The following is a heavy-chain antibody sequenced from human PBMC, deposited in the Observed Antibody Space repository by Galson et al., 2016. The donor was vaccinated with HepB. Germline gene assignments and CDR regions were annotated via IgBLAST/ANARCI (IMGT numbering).Heavy chain of an antibody. D-gene: IGHD3-10*01. CDR3: ARAPRDYGSGTYYNTFSRGMDG. V-gene: IGHV4-31*03. J-gene: IGHJ6*01. CDR1: GASISSGGYY. CDR2: IYNSGST. Sequence: LSLTCSVSGASISSGGYYWRWIRQHPGKGLEWIGYIYNSGSTFYNPSLKSRVTISGDTSKNQFSLKLTSVTAADTAVYYCARAPRDYGSGTYYNTFSRGMDGWGQGTTVTVSS.